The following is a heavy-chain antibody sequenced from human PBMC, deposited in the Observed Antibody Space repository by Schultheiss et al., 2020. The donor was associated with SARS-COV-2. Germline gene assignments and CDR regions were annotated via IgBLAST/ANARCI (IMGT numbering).Heavy chain of an antibody. CDR1: GGSISGYY. D-gene: IGHD1-26*01. J-gene: IGHJ6*03. CDR2: INHSGST. V-gene: IGHV4-34*01. CDR3: ARRPTNYYYMDV. Sequence: SETLSLTCTVSGGSISGYYWSWIRQPPGKGLEWIGEINHSGSTNYNPSLKSRVTISVDTSKNQFSLKLSSVTAADTAVYYCARRPTNYYYMDVWGKGTTVTVSS.